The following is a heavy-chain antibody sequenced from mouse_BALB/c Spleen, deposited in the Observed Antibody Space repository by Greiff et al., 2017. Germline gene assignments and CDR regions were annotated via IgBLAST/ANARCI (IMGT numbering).Heavy chain of an antibody. Sequence: EVKLVESGPELVKPGASVKVSCTASGYSFTDYNMYWVKQSHGKSLEWIGYIDPYNGGTSYNQRFKGKATLTVDKSSSTAFMHLNSLTSEDSAVYYCARRRQLGPFAYWGQGTLVTVSA. V-gene: IGHV1S135*01. D-gene: IGHD3-2*01. CDR3: ARRRQLGPFAY. J-gene: IGHJ3*01. CDR2: IDPYNGGT. CDR1: GYSFTDYN.